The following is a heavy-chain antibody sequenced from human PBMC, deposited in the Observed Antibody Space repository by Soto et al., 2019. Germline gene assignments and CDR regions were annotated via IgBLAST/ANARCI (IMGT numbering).Heavy chain of an antibody. CDR3: ARGLRGVLDY. CDR1: GFNFGNFG. V-gene: IGHV3-33*01. J-gene: IGHJ4*02. CDR2: ISNDENIK. Sequence: HPGGSLRLCCVASGFNFGNFGMHWVRQAPGKGLEWLTVISNDENIKQDSVRGRFAIARDNSKNTLYLHLTSLRAEDTAIYYCARGLRGVLDYWGQGTLVTVSS. D-gene: IGHD5-12*01.